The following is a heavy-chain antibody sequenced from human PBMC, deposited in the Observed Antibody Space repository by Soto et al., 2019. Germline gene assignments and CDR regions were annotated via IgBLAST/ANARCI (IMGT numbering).Heavy chain of an antibody. CDR2: IIPIFGTA. J-gene: IGHJ6*02. CDR1: GGTFSSYA. V-gene: IGHV1-69*06. D-gene: IGHD1-26*01. Sequence: QVQLVQSGAEVKKPGSSVKVSCKASGGTFSSYAISWVRQAPGHGLEWMGGIIPIFGTANYEQKFQGRVTINADKTTSTAYMELSSLRSDDTTVYYCARDKDRSYLDYYGMDACAQGTTVTVSS. CDR3: ARDKDRSYLDYYGMDA.